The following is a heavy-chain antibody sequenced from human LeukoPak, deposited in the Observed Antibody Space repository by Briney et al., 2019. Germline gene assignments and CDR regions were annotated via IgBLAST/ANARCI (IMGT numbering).Heavy chain of an antibody. CDR1: GFTFSSYW. CDR3: ASTHRSGSKGY. CDR2: IKQDGSEK. D-gene: IGHD1-26*01. Sequence: GGSLRLSCAASGFTFSSYWMSWVRQAPGQGLEWVANIKQDGSEKYYVDSVKGRFTISRDNAKNSLYLQMNSLRAEDTAVYYCASTHRSGSKGYWGQGTLVTVSS. J-gene: IGHJ4*02. V-gene: IGHV3-7*01.